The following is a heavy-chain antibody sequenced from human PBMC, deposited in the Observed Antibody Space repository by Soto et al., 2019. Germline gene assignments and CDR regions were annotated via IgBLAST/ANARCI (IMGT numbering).Heavy chain of an antibody. V-gene: IGHV1-2*02. D-gene: IGHD2-15*01. Sequence: GASVKVSCKASGYTFTGYYMHWVRQAPGQGLEWMGWINPNSGGTNYAQKFQGRVTMTRDTSISTAYMELSRLRSDDTAVYYCARPQALVLYYYRMDVWGQGTTVTVYS. CDR1: GYTFTGYY. J-gene: IGHJ6*02. CDR3: ARPQALVLYYYRMDV. CDR2: INPNSGGT.